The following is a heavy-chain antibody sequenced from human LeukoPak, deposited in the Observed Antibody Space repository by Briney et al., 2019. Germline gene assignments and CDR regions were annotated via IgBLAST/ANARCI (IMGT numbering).Heavy chain of an antibody. CDR1: GFTVSSNY. CDR3: ARVSDSPPALSYYMDV. D-gene: IGHD5-18*01. CDR2: IYSGGST. V-gene: IGHV3-53*05. Sequence: GGSLRLSCAASGFTVSSNYMSWVRQAPGKGLEWVSLIYSGGSTYYAKGRFTISRDNSRNTLYLQMNSLRSEDTAVYYCARVSDSPPALSYYMDVWGKGTTVTISS. J-gene: IGHJ6*03.